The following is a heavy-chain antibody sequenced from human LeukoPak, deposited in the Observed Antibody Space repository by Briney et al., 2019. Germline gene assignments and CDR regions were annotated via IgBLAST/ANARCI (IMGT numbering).Heavy chain of an antibody. V-gene: IGHV3-30*02. Sequence: GGSLRLSCAASGFTFSTYGMHWVRQAPGKGLEWVAFMRFDGGNKYYADSVKGRFTISRDNAKNSLYLQMNSLRAEDTAVYYCAGDGAGDDYVWGSLTYDYWGQGTLVTVSS. J-gene: IGHJ4*02. CDR1: GFTFSTYG. CDR3: AGDGAGDDYVWGSLTYDY. CDR2: MRFDGGNK. D-gene: IGHD3-16*01.